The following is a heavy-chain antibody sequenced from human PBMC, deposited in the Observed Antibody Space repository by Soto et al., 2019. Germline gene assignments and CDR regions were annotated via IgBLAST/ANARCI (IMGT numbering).Heavy chain of an antibody. V-gene: IGHV4-39*01. CDR1: GGSISSSSYY. Sequence: TLSLTCTVSGGSISSSSYYWGWIRQPPGKGLEWIGSIYYSGSTYYNPSLKSRVTISVDTSKNQFSLKLSSVTAADTAVYYCARRQYDFWNGYFLNWGQGTLVTVSS. CDR2: IYYSGST. CDR3: ARRQYDFWNGYFLN. D-gene: IGHD3-3*01. J-gene: IGHJ4*02.